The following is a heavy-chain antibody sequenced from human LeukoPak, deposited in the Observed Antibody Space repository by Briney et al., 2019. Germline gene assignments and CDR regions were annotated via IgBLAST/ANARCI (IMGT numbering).Heavy chain of an antibody. CDR3: AKDLFLTGYYILDY. D-gene: IGHD3-9*01. V-gene: IGHV3-23*01. J-gene: IGHJ4*02. CDR1: GFTFSSYG. Sequence: PGGSLRLSCAASGFTFSSYGMSWARQAPGKGLEWASAISGSGGSTYYADSVKGRFTISRDNSKNTLYLQMNSLRAEDTAVYYCAKDLFLTGYYILDYWGQGTLVTVSS. CDR2: ISGSGGST.